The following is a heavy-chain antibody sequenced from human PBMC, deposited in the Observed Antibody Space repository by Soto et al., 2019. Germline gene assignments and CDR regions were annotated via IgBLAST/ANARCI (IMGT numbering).Heavy chain of an antibody. CDR1: GYTFTGYS. J-gene: IGHJ5*02. CDR3: ARGARTSTASQDWFDP. CDR2: VNPNSGGT. D-gene: IGHD4-17*01. Sequence: QVQLVQSGAEVKKPGASVKVSCKAAGYTFTGYSVHWVRQAPGQGLEWMGWVNPNSGGTHYVQKSQGRVTMSRDTSIGTGYMELSRLRYDDTAVYYCARGARTSTASQDWFDPWGRGTLVTVSS. V-gene: IGHV1-2*02.